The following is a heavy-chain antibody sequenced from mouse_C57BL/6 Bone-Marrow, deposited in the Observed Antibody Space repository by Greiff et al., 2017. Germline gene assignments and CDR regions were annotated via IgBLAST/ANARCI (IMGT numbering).Heavy chain of an antibody. J-gene: IGHJ2*01. CDR1: GFTFTDYY. Sequence: DVNLVESGGGLVQPGGSLSLSCAASGFTFTDYYMSWVRQPPGKALEWLGFIRNKANGYTTEYSASVKGRFTISRDNSQSILYLQMNALRAEDSATYYCARYNDGYFDYWGQGTTLTVSS. V-gene: IGHV7-3*01. CDR2: IRNKANGYTT. CDR3: ARYNDGYFDY. D-gene: IGHD2-3*01.